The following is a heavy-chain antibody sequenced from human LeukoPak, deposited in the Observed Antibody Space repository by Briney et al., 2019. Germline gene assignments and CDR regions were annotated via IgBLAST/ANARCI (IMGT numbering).Heavy chain of an antibody. CDR3: ARDSDYYDSSGSGDAFDI. CDR2: INGDGRNI. J-gene: IGHJ3*02. V-gene: IGHV3-74*01. D-gene: IGHD3-22*01. Sequence: GGSLRLSCVASGFTFSSYWMHWVRQDPRKGLVWVSRINGDGRNINYADSVRGRFTISRDNAKNTLYLQMNTLRVEDTAVYYCARDSDYYDSSGSGDAFDIWGQGTMVTVSS. CDR1: GFTFSSYW.